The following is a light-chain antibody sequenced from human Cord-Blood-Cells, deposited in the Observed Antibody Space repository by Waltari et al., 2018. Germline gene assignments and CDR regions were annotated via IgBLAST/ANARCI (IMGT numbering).Light chain of an antibody. Sequence: QSALTQPASVSGSPGQSITISCTGPSSDVGGYKYVSSYQQHPGKAPKLMIYDVSNRPSGVSNRFSGSKSGNTASLTISGLQAEDEADYYCSSYTSSSTYVVFGGGTKLTVL. J-gene: IGLJ2*01. CDR1: SSDVGGYKY. CDR2: DVS. CDR3: SSYTSSSTYVV. V-gene: IGLV2-14*01.